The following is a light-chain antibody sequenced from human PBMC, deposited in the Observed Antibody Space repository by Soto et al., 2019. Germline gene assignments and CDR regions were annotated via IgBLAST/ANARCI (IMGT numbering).Light chain of an antibody. CDR3: QQRHNWPIT. Sequence: EIVLTQSPATLSLSTGERATLSCRASETIRGLLAWYQQVPGQPPRLLIDDTSNRATGIPARFSGSGSGTDFTLTISGLEPADLGVYYCQQRHNWPITSGQVTGPAIK. CDR1: ETIRGL. J-gene: IGKJ5*01. V-gene: IGKV3-11*01. CDR2: DTS.